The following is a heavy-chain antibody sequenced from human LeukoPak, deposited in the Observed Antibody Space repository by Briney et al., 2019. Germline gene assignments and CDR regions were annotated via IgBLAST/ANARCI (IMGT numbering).Heavy chain of an antibody. V-gene: IGHV1-69*02. Sequence: GASVKVSCKASGGTFSSYTISWVRQAPGQGLEWMGRIIPILGIANYAQEFQGRVTITADKSTSTAYMELSSLRSEDTAVYYCARVADFVAFDIWGQGTMVTVSS. J-gene: IGHJ3*02. D-gene: IGHD2/OR15-2a*01. CDR2: IIPILGIA. CDR3: ARVADFVAFDI. CDR1: GGTFSSYT.